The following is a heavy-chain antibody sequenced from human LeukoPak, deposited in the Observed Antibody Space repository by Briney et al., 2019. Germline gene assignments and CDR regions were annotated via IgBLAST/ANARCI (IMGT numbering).Heavy chain of an antibody. J-gene: IGHJ4*02. D-gene: IGHD2-15*01. CDR1: GGTFSSYA. CDR3: ARGYACSGGSCSLDY. CDR2: IIPIFGTA. V-gene: IGHV1-69*06. Sequence: SVKVSCKASGGTFSSYAISWVRQAPGQGLEWMGGIIPIFGTANYAQKFQGRVTITADKSTSTAYMELSSLRSEDTAVYYCARGYACSGGSCSLDYWGQGTLVTVSS.